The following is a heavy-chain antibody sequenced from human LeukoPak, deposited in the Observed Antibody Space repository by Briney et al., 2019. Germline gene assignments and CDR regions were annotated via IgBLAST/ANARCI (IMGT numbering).Heavy chain of an antibody. Sequence: GGSLRLSCAASGFTFSSYSINWVRQAPGKGLEWVSSISSSSSYIYYADSVKGRFTISRDNAKNSLYLQMNSLRAEDTAVYYCARGMRGGSTDYWGQGTLVTVSS. D-gene: IGHD3-10*01. V-gene: IGHV3-21*01. J-gene: IGHJ4*02. CDR2: ISSSSSYI. CDR3: ARGMRGGSTDY. CDR1: GFTFSSYS.